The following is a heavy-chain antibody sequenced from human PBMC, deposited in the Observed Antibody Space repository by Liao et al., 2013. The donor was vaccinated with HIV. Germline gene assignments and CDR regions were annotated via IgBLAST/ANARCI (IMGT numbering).Heavy chain of an antibody. CDR2: ISTSGST. CDR1: NGSINSASYY. CDR3: ASSLATPSTPRDDF. J-gene: IGHJ4*02. Sequence: QVQLQESGPGLVKPSQTLSLTCTVSNGSINSASYYWSWIRQPAGKGLEWIGRISTSGSTTYNPSLKSRVTISVDTSKNQFSLKLTSVTAADSAMYYCASSLATPSTPRDDFWGQGTRSHRLL. D-gene: IGHD4-23*01. V-gene: IGHV4-61*02.